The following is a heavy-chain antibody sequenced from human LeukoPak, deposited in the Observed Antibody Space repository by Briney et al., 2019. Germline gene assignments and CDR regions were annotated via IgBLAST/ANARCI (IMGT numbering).Heavy chain of an antibody. D-gene: IGHD3-10*01. Sequence: ASVKVSCKASGYTFTSYYMHWVRQAPGQGLEWMGIINPSGGSTSYAQKFQGRVTMTRDTSTSTVYMELSSLRSEDTAVYYCARDEHEQWFGELIRYYYGMDVWGQGTTVTVSS. CDR2: INPSGGST. CDR3: ARDEHEQWFGELIRYYYGMDV. CDR1: GYTFTSYY. J-gene: IGHJ6*02. V-gene: IGHV1-46*01.